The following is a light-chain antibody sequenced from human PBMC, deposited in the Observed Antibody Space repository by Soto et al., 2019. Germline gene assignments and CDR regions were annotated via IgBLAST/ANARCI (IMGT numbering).Light chain of an antibody. CDR3: QQTYTDRVT. CDR2: AAS. Sequence: DIQMTQSPSSLSASVGDRVTITCQASQDIGYYLNWYQMRPGKAPKLLIYAASSLQSGVPSRFSGSGSGTDFTLTITSLQPEDLGTYFCQQTYTDRVTFGQGTTLDIK. J-gene: IGKJ2*01. V-gene: IGKV1-39*01. CDR1: QDIGYY.